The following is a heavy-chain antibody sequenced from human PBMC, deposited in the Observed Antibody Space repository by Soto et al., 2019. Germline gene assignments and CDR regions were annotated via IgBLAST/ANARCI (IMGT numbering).Heavy chain of an antibody. D-gene: IGHD6-13*01. CDR2: LYDVDGT. Sequence: PGGSLRLSCAAFVFTVSGKKYVAWVRQPPGKGLEWVSALYDVDGTYYADSVKGRFTTSSDSSRTIVYLQIHSLRPDDTAVYFCASWQLQEHAYDIWGQGTTVTVSS. CDR3: ASWQLQEHAYDI. CDR1: VFTVSGKKY. V-gene: IGHV3-53*01. J-gene: IGHJ3*02.